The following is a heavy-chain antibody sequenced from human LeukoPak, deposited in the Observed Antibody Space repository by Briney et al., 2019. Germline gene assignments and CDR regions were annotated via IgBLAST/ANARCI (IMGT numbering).Heavy chain of an antibody. CDR3: ARAGYYDLWSGYYTDYYYYMDV. Sequence: ASVKVSCKASGYTFTSYGISWVRQAPGQGLEWMGWISAYNGNTNYAQKLQGRVTMTTDTSTSTAYMELRSLRSDDTAVYYCARAGYYDLWSGYYTDYYYYMDVWGKGTTVTVSS. V-gene: IGHV1-18*01. D-gene: IGHD3-3*01. J-gene: IGHJ6*03. CDR1: GYTFTSYG. CDR2: ISAYNGNT.